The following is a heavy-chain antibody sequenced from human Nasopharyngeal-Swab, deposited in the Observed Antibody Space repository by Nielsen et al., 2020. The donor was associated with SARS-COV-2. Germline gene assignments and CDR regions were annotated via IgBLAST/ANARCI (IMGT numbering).Heavy chain of an antibody. J-gene: IGHJ4*02. CDR3: ARGGRGVFGVVTTFDY. Sequence: GSLRPSCTVSGGSISSSYWSWIRQPPGKGLEWIGYIYHSGSTNYNPSLKSRVTISVDTSKNQFSLKLSSVTAADTAVYYCARGGRGVFGVVTTFDYWGQGTLVTVSS. V-gene: IGHV4-59*01. D-gene: IGHD3-3*01. CDR1: GGSISSSY. CDR2: IYHSGST.